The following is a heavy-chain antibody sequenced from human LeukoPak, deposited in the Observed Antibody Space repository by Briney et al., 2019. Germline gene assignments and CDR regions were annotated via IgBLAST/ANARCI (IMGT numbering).Heavy chain of an antibody. J-gene: IGHJ6*02. Sequence: PGGSLRLSCAASGFTFSSYTMSWVRQAPGKGLEWVSAISGSGGSTYYADSVKGRFTISRDNSKNTLYLQMNSLRAEDTAVYYCAKDGLWLYDYGMDVWGQGTTVTVSS. CDR1: GFTFSSYT. CDR3: AKDGLWLYDYGMDV. D-gene: IGHD5-18*01. CDR2: ISGSGGST. V-gene: IGHV3-23*01.